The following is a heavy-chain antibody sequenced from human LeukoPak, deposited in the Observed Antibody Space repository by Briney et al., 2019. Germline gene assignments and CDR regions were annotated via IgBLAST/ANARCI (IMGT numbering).Heavy chain of an antibody. CDR2: IYSGGST. V-gene: IGHV3-53*01. J-gene: IGHJ4*02. D-gene: IGHD3-10*01. Sequence: PGGSLRLSCAASGFTVSSNYMSWVRQAPGKGLEWVSVIYSGGSTYYADSVKGRFTISRDNSKNTLYLQMNSLRAEDTAVYYCARVLWFGVPRGFGYWGQGTLVTVSS. CDR1: GFTVSSNY. CDR3: ARVLWFGVPRGFGY.